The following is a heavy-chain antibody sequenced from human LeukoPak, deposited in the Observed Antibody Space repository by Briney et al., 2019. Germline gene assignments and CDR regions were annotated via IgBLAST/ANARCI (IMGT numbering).Heavy chain of an antibody. CDR2: IIPISGTA. D-gene: IGHD3-3*01. V-gene: IGHV1-69*13. J-gene: IGHJ4*02. CDR1: GGTFSSYA. CDR3: AREQLFGVVITNYFDY. Sequence: SVKVSCKASGGTFSSYAISWVRQAPGQGLEWMGGIIPISGTANYAQKFQGRVTITADESTSTAYMELSSLRSEDTAVYYCAREQLFGVVITNYFDYWGQGTLVTVSS.